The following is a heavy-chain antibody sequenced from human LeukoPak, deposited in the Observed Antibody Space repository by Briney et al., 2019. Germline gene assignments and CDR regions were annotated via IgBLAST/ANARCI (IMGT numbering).Heavy chain of an antibody. CDR2: IKRETDGGTI. J-gene: IGHJ1*01. CDR3: TTDRYYDNSELQFQH. V-gene: IGHV3-15*01. D-gene: IGHD3-22*01. CDR1: GFSVSNIY. Sequence: GGSLRLSCAVSGFSVSNIYMSWVRQAPGKGLEWLGRIKRETDGGTIDYAAPVKGRFTISRDDSRNTLYLQMDSLKIEDTAVYYCTTDRYYDNSELQFQHWGQGTLVTVSS.